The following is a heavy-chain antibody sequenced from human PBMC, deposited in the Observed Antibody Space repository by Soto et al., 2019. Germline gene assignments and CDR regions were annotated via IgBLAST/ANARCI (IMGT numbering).Heavy chain of an antibody. J-gene: IGHJ5*01. CDR3: VRRHVSATGIDWFDD. CDR2: INAANGDT. V-gene: IGHV1-3*01. Sequence: AAGKVCCNASGYTFTSYGIHWERQAPGQRLEWMGWINAANGDTKYSPKFQGRVTITRDTSASTAYMELSSLRSEDTAVYYCVRRHVSATGIDWFDDWRHLTPFPASP. CDR1: GYTFTSYG. D-gene: IGHD6-13*01.